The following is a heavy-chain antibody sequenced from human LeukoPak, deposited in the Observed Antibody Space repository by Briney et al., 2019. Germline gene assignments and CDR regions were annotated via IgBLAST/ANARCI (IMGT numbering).Heavy chain of an antibody. V-gene: IGHV4-30-4*01. D-gene: IGHD1-26*01. Sequence: SQTLSLTCTVSGGSISSGDYYWSWIRQPPGKGLEWIGYIYYSGSTYYNPSLKSRVTISVDTSKDQFSLKLSSVTAADTAVYYCARDRSPVGAIGFDPWGQGTLVTVSS. CDR2: IYYSGST. CDR1: GGSISSGDYY. J-gene: IGHJ5*02. CDR3: ARDRSPVGAIGFDP.